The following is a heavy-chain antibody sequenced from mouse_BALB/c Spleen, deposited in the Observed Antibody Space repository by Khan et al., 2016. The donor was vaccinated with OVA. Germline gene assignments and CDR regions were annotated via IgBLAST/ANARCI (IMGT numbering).Heavy chain of an antibody. CDR1: GFSFSSYS. CDR2: ISSGGTYT. D-gene: IGHD1-1*01. CDR3: PSHRGYYGHTPYFDY. Sequence: EVELVESGGGLVRPGGSLKLSCAASGFSFSSYSMSWVRQTLQKRLQWIATISSGGTYTYYPASVKGRFTISRDTAKNTLYLQMSILKSEDTAMYYCPSHRGYYGHTPYFDYWGQGTTLTVSS. V-gene: IGHV5-6-4*01. J-gene: IGHJ2*01.